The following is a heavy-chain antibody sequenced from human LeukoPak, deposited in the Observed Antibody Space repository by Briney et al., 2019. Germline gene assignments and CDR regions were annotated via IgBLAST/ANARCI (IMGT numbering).Heavy chain of an antibody. CDR2: ITRSGTDT. CDR1: GFTFSTYA. J-gene: IGHJ4*02. CDR3: AKVRKWTCYFDY. D-gene: IGHD1-26*01. V-gene: IGHV3-23*01. Sequence: PGGSLRLSCEASGFTFSTYAMYWVRQAPGRVLEWLSGITRSGTDTYYADSVKGRFTTSRDNSKNTLYLQMNSLRAEDTAVYYCAKVRKWTCYFDYWGQGTLVTVSS.